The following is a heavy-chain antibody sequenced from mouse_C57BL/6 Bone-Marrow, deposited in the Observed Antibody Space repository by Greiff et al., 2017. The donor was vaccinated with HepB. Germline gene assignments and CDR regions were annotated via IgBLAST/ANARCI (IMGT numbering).Heavy chain of an antibody. Sequence: EVQVVESGGGLVQSGRSLRLSCATSGFTFSDFYMEWVRQAPGKGLEWIAASRNKANDYTTEYSASVKGRFIVSRDTSQSILYLQMNALRAEDTAIYYCARDLYYDYGMDYWGQGTSVTVSS. CDR1: GFTFSDFY. D-gene: IGHD2-4*01. J-gene: IGHJ4*01. V-gene: IGHV7-1*01. CDR3: ARDLYYDYGMDY. CDR2: SRNKANDYTT.